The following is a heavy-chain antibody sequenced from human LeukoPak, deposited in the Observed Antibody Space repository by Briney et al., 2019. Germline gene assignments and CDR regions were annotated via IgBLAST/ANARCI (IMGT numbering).Heavy chain of an antibody. CDR1: GGTFTSYT. Sequence: ASVKVSCKASGGTFTSYTISWVRQAPGQGLEWMGRIIPILGIANYAQKFQGRVTITADKSTSTAYMELSSLRSEDTAVYYCAKTATLSPYVDWYFDLWGRGTLVTVSS. CDR2: IIPILGIA. J-gene: IGHJ2*01. V-gene: IGHV1-69*02. D-gene: IGHD2-15*01. CDR3: AKTATLSPYVDWYFDL.